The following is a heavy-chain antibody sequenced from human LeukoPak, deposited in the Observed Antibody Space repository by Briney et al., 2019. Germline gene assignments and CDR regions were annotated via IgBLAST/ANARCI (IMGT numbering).Heavy chain of an antibody. CDR2: MNPNSGNT. J-gene: IGHJ4*02. CDR1: GYTFTSYD. CDR3: ARGMYYYDSSGYYALDY. V-gene: IGHV1-8*03. D-gene: IGHD3-22*01. Sequence: GASVKVSCKASGYTFTSYDINWVRQATGQGLEWMGWMNPNSGNTGYAQKFQGRVTITRNTSISTAYMELSSLRSEDTAVYYCARGMYYYDSSGYYALDYWGQGTLVTVSS.